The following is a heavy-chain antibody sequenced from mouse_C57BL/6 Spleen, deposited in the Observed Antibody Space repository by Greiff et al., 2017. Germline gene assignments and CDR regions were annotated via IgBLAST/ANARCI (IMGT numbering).Heavy chain of an antibody. J-gene: IGHJ4*01. CDR1: GFSLTSYG. D-gene: IGHD4-1*02. Sequence: QVQLKESGPGLVQPSQSLSITCTVSGFSLTSYGVHWVRQSPGKGLEWLGVIWSGGSTDYNAAFISRLSISKDNSKSQVFFKMNSLQADDTDIYYGASQLAYYAMDYWGQGTSVTVSS. CDR2: IWSGGST. CDR3: ASQLAYYAMDY. V-gene: IGHV2-2*01.